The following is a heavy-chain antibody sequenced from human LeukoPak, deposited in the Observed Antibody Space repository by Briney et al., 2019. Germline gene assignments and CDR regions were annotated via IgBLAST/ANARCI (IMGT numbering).Heavy chain of an antibody. CDR1: GYTFTNYY. V-gene: IGHV1-46*01. Sequence: AASVKVSCKASGYTFTNYYMNWVRQAPGQGLEWMGIINASGGSTSYAQKFQGRVTVTRDTSTSTVYMELSSLRSEDTAMYYCAREGEIGYDLSDYWGQGTLVTVSS. J-gene: IGHJ4*02. CDR2: INASGGST. D-gene: IGHD5-12*01. CDR3: AREGEIGYDLSDY.